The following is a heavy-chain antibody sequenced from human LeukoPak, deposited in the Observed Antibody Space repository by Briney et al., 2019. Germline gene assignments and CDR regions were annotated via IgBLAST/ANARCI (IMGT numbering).Heavy chain of an antibody. D-gene: IGHD3-22*01. Sequence: QPGGSLRLSCAASGFTFSSYWMSWVRQAPGKGLEWVANIKQDGGEKYYVDSVKGRFTISRDNAKNSLYLQMNSLRAEDTAVYYCARDSPYYYDSSGYYLGGAYYYYGMDVWGQGTTVTVSS. CDR1: GFTFSSYW. V-gene: IGHV3-7*01. CDR2: IKQDGGEK. CDR3: ARDSPYYYDSSGYYLGGAYYYYGMDV. J-gene: IGHJ6*02.